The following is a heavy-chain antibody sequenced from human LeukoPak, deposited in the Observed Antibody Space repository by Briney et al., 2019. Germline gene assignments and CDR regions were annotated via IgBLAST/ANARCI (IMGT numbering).Heavy chain of an antibody. CDR1: GDSISSSSYY. D-gene: IGHD3-9*01. J-gene: IGHJ4*02. CDR3: ARDLDDILFYY. CDR2: IYYSGST. Sequence: SETLSLTCTVSGDSISSSSYYWGWIRQPPGKGLEWIGYIYYSGSTNYNPSLKSRVTISVDTSKNQFSLKLSSVTAADTAVYYCARDLDDILFYYWGQGTLVTVSS. V-gene: IGHV4-61*01.